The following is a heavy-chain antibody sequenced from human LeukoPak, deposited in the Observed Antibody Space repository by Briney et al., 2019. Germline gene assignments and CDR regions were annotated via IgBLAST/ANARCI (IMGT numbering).Heavy chain of an antibody. CDR3: ARLYYYDSRNGFDAFDI. J-gene: IGHJ3*02. D-gene: IGHD3-22*01. CDR2: IYYSGST. Sequence: PSETLSLTCTVSGGSISSGDYYWSWIRQPPGKGLEWIGYIYYSGSTYYNPSLKSRVTISVDTSKNQFSLKLSSVTAADTAVYYCARLYYYDSRNGFDAFDIWGQGTMVTVSS. V-gene: IGHV4-30-4*01. CDR1: GGSISSGDYY.